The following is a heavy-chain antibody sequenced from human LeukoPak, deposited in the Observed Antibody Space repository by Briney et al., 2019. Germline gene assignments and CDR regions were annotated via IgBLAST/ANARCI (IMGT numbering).Heavy chain of an antibody. CDR2: ISWSSDSV. CDR3: AKDLGLRKTETHFDH. CDR1: GFTFDDYA. D-gene: IGHD4-17*01. Sequence: GGSLRLPCAGSGFTFDDYAMHWVRQAPGKGLEWISAISWSSDSVGYADSVKGRVTISRDNAKKSLYLQMNSLRVEDTALYFCAKDLGLRKTETHFDHWGQGTLVTVSS. J-gene: IGHJ4*02. V-gene: IGHV3-9*01.